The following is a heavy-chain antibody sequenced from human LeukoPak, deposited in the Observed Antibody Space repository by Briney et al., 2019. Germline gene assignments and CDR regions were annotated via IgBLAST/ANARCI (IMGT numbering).Heavy chain of an antibody. Sequence: GGSLRLSCAASGFTFSSYAMSWVRQAPGKGLEWVSAISGSGGSTYYADSVKGRFTISRDNSKNTLYLQMNSLRAEDTAVYYCAKDLRGLYGSGSYEGDYWGQGTLVTVSS. CDR3: AKDLRGLYGSGSYEGDY. V-gene: IGHV3-23*01. J-gene: IGHJ4*02. CDR1: GFTFSSYA. CDR2: ISGSGGST. D-gene: IGHD3-10*01.